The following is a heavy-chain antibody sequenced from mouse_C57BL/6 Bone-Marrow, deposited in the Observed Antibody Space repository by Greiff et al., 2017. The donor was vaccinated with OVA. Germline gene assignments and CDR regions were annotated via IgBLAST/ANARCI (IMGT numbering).Heavy chain of an antibody. Sequence: VQLQQSGGGLVKPGGSLKLSCAASGFTFSSYAMSWVRQTPEKRLEWVATISDGGSYTYYPDNVKGRFTISRDNAKNNLYLQMSHLKSEDTAMYYCAREGDGYCWGQGTTLTVAS. CDR1: GFTFSSYA. CDR3: AREGDGYC. J-gene: IGHJ2*01. CDR2: ISDGGSYT. V-gene: IGHV5-4*01. D-gene: IGHD2-3*01.